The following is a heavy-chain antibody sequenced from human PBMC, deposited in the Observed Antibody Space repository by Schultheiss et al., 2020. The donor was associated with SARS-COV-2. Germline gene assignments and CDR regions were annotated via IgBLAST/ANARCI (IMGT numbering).Heavy chain of an antibody. CDR1: GFPVSSDY. CDR3: ARASSSWEYYYYYYYGMDV. D-gene: IGHD6-13*01. CDR2: INSDGSST. J-gene: IGHJ6*02. Sequence: GGSLRLSCAVSGFPVSSDYMIWVRQTPGKGLVWVSRINSDGSSTSYADSVKGRFTISRDNSKNTLYLQMNSLRAEDTAVYYCARASSSWEYYYYYYYGMDVWGQGTTVTVSS. V-gene: IGHV3-74*01.